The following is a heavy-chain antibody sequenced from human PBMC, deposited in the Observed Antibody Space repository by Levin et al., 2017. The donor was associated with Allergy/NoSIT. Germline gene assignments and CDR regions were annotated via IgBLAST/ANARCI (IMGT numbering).Heavy chain of an antibody. CDR2: ISYDGSNK. CDR3: AKGGGNSLNDAFAI. CDR1: GFTFSSYG. J-gene: IGHJ3*02. Sequence: PGGSLRLSCAASGFTFSSYGMHWVRQAPGKGLEWVAVISYDGSNKYYVDSVKGRFTISRDNSKNTLYLQMNSLRAEDTAVYYCAKGGGNSLNDAFAIWGQGTMVTVSS. D-gene: IGHD4-23*01. V-gene: IGHV3-30*18.